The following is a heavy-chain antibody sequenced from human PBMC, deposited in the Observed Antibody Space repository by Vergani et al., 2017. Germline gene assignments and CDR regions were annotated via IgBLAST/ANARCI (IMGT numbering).Heavy chain of an antibody. CDR3: AKDGYDILTGPYGMDV. D-gene: IGHD3-9*01. Sequence: QVQLVESGGGVVQPGGSLRLSCAASGFTFSSYGMHWVRQAPGKGLEWVAFIRYDGSNKYYADSVKGRFTISRDNSKNTLYLQMNGLRAEDTAVYYCAKDGYDILTGPYGMDVWGQGTTVTVSS. J-gene: IGHJ6*02. CDR1: GFTFSSYG. CDR2: IRYDGSNK. V-gene: IGHV3-30*02.